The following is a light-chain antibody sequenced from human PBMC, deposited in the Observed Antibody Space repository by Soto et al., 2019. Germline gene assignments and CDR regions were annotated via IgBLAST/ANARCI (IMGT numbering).Light chain of an antibody. Sequence: EIVLTKSPSTLSLSPGERATLSCMASQSVSSYLAWYQQKPGQAPRLLIYDASNRATGIPDRFSGSGSGTDFTLTISRLEPEDFAVYYCQQYGSSPGTFGQGTKVAIK. CDR2: DAS. J-gene: IGKJ1*01. CDR3: QQYGSSPGT. CDR1: QSVSSY. V-gene: IGKV3-20*01.